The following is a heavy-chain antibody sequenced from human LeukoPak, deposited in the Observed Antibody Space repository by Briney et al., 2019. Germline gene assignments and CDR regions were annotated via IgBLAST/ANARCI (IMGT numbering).Heavy chain of an antibody. CDR2: IIPILGIA. CDR3: ARGLRYFDWLLSN. CDR1: GGTFSSYA. Sequence: SVKVSCKASGGTFSSYAISWVRQAPGQGLEWMGRIIPILGIANYAQKFQGRVTITADKSTSTAYMELSSLRSEDTAVYYCARGLRYFDWLLSNWGQGTLVTVSS. J-gene: IGHJ4*02. D-gene: IGHD3-9*01. V-gene: IGHV1-69*04.